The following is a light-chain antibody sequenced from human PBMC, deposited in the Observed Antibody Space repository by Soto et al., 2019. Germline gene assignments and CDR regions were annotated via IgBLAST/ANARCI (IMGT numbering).Light chain of an antibody. CDR2: EVS. J-gene: IGLJ1*01. Sequence: SALTQPPSASGSPGQSVTISCTGTSSDVGGYNYVSWYQQHPGKAPKVMIYEVSKRPSGVPDRVSGSKSGNTASLTVSGLQAEDEADYYCSSYAGTNILYVFGTGTKLTVL. CDR1: SSDVGGYNY. V-gene: IGLV2-8*01. CDR3: SSYAGTNILYV.